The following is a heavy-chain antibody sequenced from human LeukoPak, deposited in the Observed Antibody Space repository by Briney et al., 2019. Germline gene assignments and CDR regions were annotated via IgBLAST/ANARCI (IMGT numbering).Heavy chain of an antibody. Sequence: GGSLRLSCAASGYTFNNYWLHWVRQVPGKGLMWVSRINGDGNNVNYADSVKGRFTISRDNAKNTLHLQMNSLRAEDTAVYYCAAGPAGNGHLSSYWGQGTRVTVSS. CDR3: AAGPAGNGHLSSY. J-gene: IGHJ4*02. V-gene: IGHV3-74*01. CDR1: GYTFNNYW. CDR2: INGDGNNV. D-gene: IGHD1-1*01.